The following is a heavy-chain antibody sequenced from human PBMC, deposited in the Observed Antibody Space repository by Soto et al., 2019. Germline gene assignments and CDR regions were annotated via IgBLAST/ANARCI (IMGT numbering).Heavy chain of an antibody. Sequence: QVQLVQSGAEVKKPRSSVKVSCKASGFTFSNYAISWVRQAPGHGLEWMGGIVPVFGTANYPQNFQGRVTITAVESTSTAYMELRRLISDDTAVYYCARDLPGGFGNVFDCWGQGTLVTVSS. CDR1: GFTFSNYA. V-gene: IGHV1-69*01. D-gene: IGHD1-1*01. CDR2: IVPVFGTA. J-gene: IGHJ4*02. CDR3: ARDLPGGFGNVFDC.